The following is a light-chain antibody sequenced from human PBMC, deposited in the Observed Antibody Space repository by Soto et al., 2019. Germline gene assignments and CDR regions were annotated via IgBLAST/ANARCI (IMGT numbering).Light chain of an antibody. CDR1: SGHSSYA. Sequence: QLVLTQSPSASASLGASVKLTCTLSSGHSSYAIAWHQQQPEKGPRYLMRLSSDGTHVKGAGIPDRFSGSSSGAERYLTISGLQSEDEADYYCQTWGTGIQVFGGGTKVTVL. J-gene: IGLJ3*02. CDR3: QTWGTGIQV. CDR2: LSSDGTH. V-gene: IGLV4-69*01.